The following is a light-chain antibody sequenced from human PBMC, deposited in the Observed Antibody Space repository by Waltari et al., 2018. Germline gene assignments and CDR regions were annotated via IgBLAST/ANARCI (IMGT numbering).Light chain of an antibody. CDR2: GAS. Sequence: EIVLTQSPGTLSLSPGERATLSCRTSQSVTGSYLAWYQQKPGQAPRLLISGASSRATAIPDRFSGSGSGPDFTLTISRLEPEDFAVYYCQQYGSSPRTFGQGTRVEIK. V-gene: IGKV3-20*01. CDR3: QQYGSSPRT. CDR1: QSVTGSY. J-gene: IGKJ1*01.